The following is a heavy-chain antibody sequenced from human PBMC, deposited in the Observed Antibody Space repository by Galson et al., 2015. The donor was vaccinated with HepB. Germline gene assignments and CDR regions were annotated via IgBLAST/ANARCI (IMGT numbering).Heavy chain of an antibody. Sequence: SVKVSCKASGYTFTGYYMHWVRQAPGQGLEWMGWINPNSGGTNYAQKFQGRVTMTRDTSISTAYMELSRLRSDDTAVYYCARTSRITIFGVVISAGTRTGRHYYYMDVWGKGTTVTVSS. CDR1: GYTFTGYY. CDR2: INPNSGGT. CDR3: ARTSRITIFGVVISAGTRTGRHYYYMDV. J-gene: IGHJ6*03. D-gene: IGHD3-3*01. V-gene: IGHV1-2*02.